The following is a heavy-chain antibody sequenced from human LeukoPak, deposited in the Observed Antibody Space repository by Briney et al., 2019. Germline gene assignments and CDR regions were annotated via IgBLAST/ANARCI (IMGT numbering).Heavy chain of an antibody. CDR1: GGSFSGYY. CDR3: ARGPDGSSSWNDFDY. V-gene: IGHV4-34*01. J-gene: IGHJ4*02. CDR2: INHSGST. D-gene: IGHD6-13*01. Sequence: PSETLSLTCAVYGGSFSGYYWSWIRQPPGKGLEWIGEINHSGSTNYNPSLKSRVTISVDTSKNQFSLKLSSVTAAVTAVYYCARGPDGSSSWNDFDYWGQGTLVTVSS.